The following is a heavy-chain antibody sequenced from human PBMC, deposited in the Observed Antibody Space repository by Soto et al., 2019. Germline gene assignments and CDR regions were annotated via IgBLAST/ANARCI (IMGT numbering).Heavy chain of an antibody. D-gene: IGHD3-22*01. Sequence: PGGSLRLSCAASGFTFSNYGMHWVRQAPGKGLEWVAIIWYDGNNKYYADSVRGRFIISRDDAKNSLYLQMNSLRAEDTALYYCAKGRYYYDSSGYHDAFEIWGQGTMVTVSS. CDR3: AKGRYYYDSSGYHDAFEI. CDR2: IWYDGNNK. V-gene: IGHV3-30*02. CDR1: GFTFSNYG. J-gene: IGHJ3*02.